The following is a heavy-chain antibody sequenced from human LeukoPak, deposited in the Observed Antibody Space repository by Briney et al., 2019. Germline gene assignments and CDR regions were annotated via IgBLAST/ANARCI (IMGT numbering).Heavy chain of an antibody. CDR2: ISSNGGST. CDR3: ARGRGPNPPYYGMDV. Sequence: PGGSLRLSCAASGFTFSTYAMHWVRQAPGKGLEYVSVISSNGGSTYYANSVKGRFTISRDNSKNTLYLQMGSLRAEDMAVYHCARGRGPNPPYYGMDVWGQGTTVTVSS. CDR1: GFTFSTYA. J-gene: IGHJ6*02. V-gene: IGHV3-64*01. D-gene: IGHD4/OR15-4a*01.